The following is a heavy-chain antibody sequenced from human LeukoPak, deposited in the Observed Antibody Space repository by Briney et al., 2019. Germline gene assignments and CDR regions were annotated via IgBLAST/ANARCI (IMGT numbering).Heavy chain of an antibody. V-gene: IGHV4-39*01. Sequence: SETLSLTCTVSGGSISSSSYYWGWIRQPPGKGLEWIGSIYYSGSTYYNPSLKSRVTISVDTSKNQFSLKLSSVTAADTAVYSCARHEELLRNFDYWGQGTLVTVSS. J-gene: IGHJ4*02. CDR2: IYYSGST. D-gene: IGHD1-26*01. CDR3: ARHEELLRNFDY. CDR1: GGSISSSSYY.